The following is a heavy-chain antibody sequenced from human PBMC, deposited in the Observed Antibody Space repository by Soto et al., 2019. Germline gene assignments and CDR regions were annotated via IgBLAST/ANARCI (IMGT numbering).Heavy chain of an antibody. Sequence: EVQLVESGGGLVKPGGSLRLSCAASGFTFSNAWMSWVRQAPGKGLEWVGRIKTKTDGGTTDYAAPVKGRFTISRDDSKNTLYLQINSLKTEDTAVYYCTTAHWFTYYFDYWGQGTLVTVSS. CDR2: IKTKTDGGTT. V-gene: IGHV3-15*01. D-gene: IGHD3-9*01. CDR3: TTAHWFTYYFDY. J-gene: IGHJ4*02. CDR1: GFTFSNAW.